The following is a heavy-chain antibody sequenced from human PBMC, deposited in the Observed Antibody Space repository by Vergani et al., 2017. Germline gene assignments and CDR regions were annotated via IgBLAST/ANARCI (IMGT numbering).Heavy chain of an antibody. CDR3: ARYNWNDPYFDY. Sequence: QVQLVESGGGVVQPGRSLRLSCAASGFTFSSYGMHWVRQAPGKGLEWVAVISYDGSNKYYADSVKGRFTISRDNSKNTLYLQMNSLRAEDTAVYYCARYNWNDPYFDYWGQGTLVTVSS. CDR1: GFTFSSYG. V-gene: IGHV3-30*03. D-gene: IGHD1-20*01. CDR2: ISYDGSNK. J-gene: IGHJ4*02.